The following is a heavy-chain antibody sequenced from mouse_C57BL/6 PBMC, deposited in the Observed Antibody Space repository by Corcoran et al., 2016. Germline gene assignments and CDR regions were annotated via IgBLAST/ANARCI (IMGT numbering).Heavy chain of an antibody. J-gene: IGHJ1*03. CDR1: GYTFTSYG. V-gene: IGHV1-81*01. D-gene: IGHD1-1*01. Sequence: QVQLQQSGAALARPGASVKLSCKASGYTFTSYGLSWVTQRTGQGLEWIGEIYPRSGNTYYNEKFKGKATLTADKSSSTAYMELRSLTSEDSAVYFCARSDYYGSSYGPFDVGGTGTTVTVSS. CDR3: ARSDYYGSSYGPFDV. CDR2: IYPRSGNT.